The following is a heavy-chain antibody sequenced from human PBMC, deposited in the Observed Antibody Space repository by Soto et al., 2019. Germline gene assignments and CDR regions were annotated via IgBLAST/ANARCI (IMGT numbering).Heavy chain of an antibody. D-gene: IGHD5-18*01. CDR3: AITPLPLKATALVYLDF. V-gene: IGHV4-61*01. CDR2: IYNNNNT. CDR1: VGSPISGCYY. J-gene: IGHJ4*02. Sequence: KPPQTLSLTCTFSVGSPISGCYYCSWIRQPPGKRVEYIDYIYNNNNTNYNPSLKTRFTISVNTSKNLFSLKLSSVTAAVSAFYYCAITPLPLKATALVYLDFWGQGTPVTVSS.